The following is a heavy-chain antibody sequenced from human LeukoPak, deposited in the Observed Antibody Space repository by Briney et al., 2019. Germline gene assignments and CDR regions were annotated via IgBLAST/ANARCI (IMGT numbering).Heavy chain of an antibody. D-gene: IGHD1-26*01. V-gene: IGHV4-59*01. J-gene: IGHJ4*02. CDR3: ARNRLYSGSYGRPYFYY. CDR2: VDHTGST. Sequence: SETLSLTCTVSDDSITIYYWTWIRQPPGSGLEWIGYVDHTGSTKFNPSPNSRVSISRDTSNNFFSLRLRSVTAADTAVYYCARNRLYSGSYGRPYFYYWGQGTLVTVSS. CDR1: DDSITIYY.